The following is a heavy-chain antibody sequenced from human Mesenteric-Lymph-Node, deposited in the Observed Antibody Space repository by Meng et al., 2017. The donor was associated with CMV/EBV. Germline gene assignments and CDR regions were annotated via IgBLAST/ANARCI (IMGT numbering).Heavy chain of an antibody. CDR1: GGSISSSSYY. D-gene: IGHD3-22*01. V-gene: IGHV4-39*07. CDR2: IYYSGST. CDR3: ARDGYYYDSSGYQPYYFEY. J-gene: IGHJ4*02. Sequence: SETLSLTCTVSGGSISSSSYYWGWIRQPPGEGLEWIGSIYYSGSTYYNPSLKSRVTISVDTSKNQFSLKLSSVTAADTAVYYCARDGYYYDSSGYQPYYFEYWGQGTLVTVSS.